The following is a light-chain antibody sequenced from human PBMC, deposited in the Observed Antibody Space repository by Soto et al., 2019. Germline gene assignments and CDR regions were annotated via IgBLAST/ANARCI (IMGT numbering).Light chain of an antibody. CDR2: DAS. Sequence: EIVLTQSPATLSLSPGERATLSCRASQSVSSYLGWYQQKPGQAPRLLIYDASNRAAGIPARLSVSGSGTDFTLTYSSPEDEDFAVYYCQQPWTFGQGTKVDIK. V-gene: IGKV3-11*01. J-gene: IGKJ1*01. CDR1: QSVSSY. CDR3: QQPWT.